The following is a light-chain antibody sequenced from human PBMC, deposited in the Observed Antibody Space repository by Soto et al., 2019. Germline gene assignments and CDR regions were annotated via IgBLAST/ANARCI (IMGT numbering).Light chain of an antibody. CDR1: QSVSSN. CDR2: GAS. CDR3: QQYNNWPPGT. J-gene: IGKJ2*01. V-gene: IGKV3-15*01. Sequence: EIVMTQSPATLSVSPGERATLSCRASQSVSSNLAWYQQKPGQAPRLLIYGASTRATGIPARFSGSGSGTEVTLTISSLQSEDFAGYYCQQYNNWPPGTFGQGTKLEIK.